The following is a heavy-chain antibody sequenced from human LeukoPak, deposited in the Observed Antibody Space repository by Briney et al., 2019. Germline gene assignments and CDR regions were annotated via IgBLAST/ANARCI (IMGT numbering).Heavy chain of an antibody. V-gene: IGHV1-18*01. D-gene: IGHD3-3*01. CDR1: GYTFTSYG. CDR2: ISAYNDNT. J-gene: IGHJ4*02. Sequence: ASVKVSCKASGYTFTSYGISWVRQAPGQGLEWMGWISAYNDNTNYAQKLQGRVTMTTDTSTSTAYMELGSLRSDDTAVYYCARVPLAYYDFWSGYKYYFDYWGQGTLVTVSS. CDR3: ARVPLAYYDFWSGYKYYFDY.